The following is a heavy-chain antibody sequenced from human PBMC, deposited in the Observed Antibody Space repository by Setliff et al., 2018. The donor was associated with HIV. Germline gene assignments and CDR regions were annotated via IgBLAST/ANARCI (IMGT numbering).Heavy chain of an antibody. Sequence: ASVKVSCKISGFLMTAYGINWVRQAPGQGPEWMGWFTSYNNKADFAPKFQGRVTLTTDTFTSTAYMESRSLRSDDTAVYYCARGGDPPYYFLGMDVWGQGTSVTVSS. V-gene: IGHV1-18*01. D-gene: IGHD2-21*02. J-gene: IGHJ6*02. CDR1: GFLMTAYG. CDR3: ARGGDPPYYFLGMDV. CDR2: FTSYNNKA.